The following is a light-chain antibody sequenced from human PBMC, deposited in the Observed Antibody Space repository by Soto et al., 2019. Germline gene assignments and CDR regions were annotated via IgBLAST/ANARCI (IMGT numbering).Light chain of an antibody. CDR3: QQYYTYPT. CDR1: QSVLYRSHNNNY. Sequence: DIVMTQSPDSLAVSLGERATINCKSSQSVLYRSHNNNYLAWYQQKPRQPPRLLIYWASTRESGVPDRFSGSGSGTEFTLTISNLQAEDVAVYYCQQYYTYPTFGQGTKVEIK. CDR2: WAS. J-gene: IGKJ1*01. V-gene: IGKV4-1*01.